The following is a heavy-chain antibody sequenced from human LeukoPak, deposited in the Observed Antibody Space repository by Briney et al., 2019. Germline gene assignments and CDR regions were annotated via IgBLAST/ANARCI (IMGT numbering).Heavy chain of an antibody. D-gene: IGHD6-13*01. CDR2: IIPIFGTA. CDR3: ARVDNWGYSSSWTPVDY. CDR1: GGTFSSYA. V-gene: IGHV1-69*06. J-gene: IGHJ4*01. Sequence: SVKVSCKASGGTFSSYAISWVRQAPGQGLEWMGGIIPIFGTANYAQKFQGRVTITADKSTSTAYMELSSLRSEDTAVYYCARVDNWGYSSSWTPVDYWGQGTLVTVSS.